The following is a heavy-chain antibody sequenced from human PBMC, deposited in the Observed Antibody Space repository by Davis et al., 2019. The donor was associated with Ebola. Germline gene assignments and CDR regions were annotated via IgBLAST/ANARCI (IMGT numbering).Heavy chain of an antibody. V-gene: IGHV1-46*03. D-gene: IGHD3-22*01. CDR3: ARHDSSGYDAFDI. CDR1: GYTFTSYY. Sequence: AASVKVSCKASGYTFTSYYMHWVRQAPGQGLEWMGIINPSCGSTSYAQKFQGRVTMTRDTSTSTVYMELSSLRSEDTAVYYCARHDSSGYDAFDIWGQGTMVTVSS. J-gene: IGHJ3*02. CDR2: INPSCGST.